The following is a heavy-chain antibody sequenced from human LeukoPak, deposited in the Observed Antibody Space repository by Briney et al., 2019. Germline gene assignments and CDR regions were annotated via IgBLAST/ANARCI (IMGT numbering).Heavy chain of an antibody. V-gene: IGHV1-2*02. CDR3: ARGDMVRGLYYMDV. D-gene: IGHD3-10*01. CDR2: VNPNSGGT. CDR1: GYTFIGYY. Sequence: ASVKVSCKAYGYTFIGYYVHWVRQAPGQGLEWMGWVNPNSGGTDYAQKFQGRTTMTRETSISTAYMELNSLRSDDTAVYYCARGDMVRGLYYMDVWGRGTTVTVSS. J-gene: IGHJ6*03.